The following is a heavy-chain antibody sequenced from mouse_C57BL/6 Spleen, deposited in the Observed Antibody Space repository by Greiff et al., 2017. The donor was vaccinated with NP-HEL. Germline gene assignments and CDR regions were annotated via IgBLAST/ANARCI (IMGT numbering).Heavy chain of an antibody. V-gene: IGHV1-76*01. J-gene: IGHJ2*01. CDR1: GYTFTDYY. D-gene: IGHD1-1*01. Sequence: VQLQQSGAELVRPGASVKLSCKASGYTFTDYYINWVKQRPGQGLEWIARIYPGSGNTYYNEKFKGKATLTAEKSSSTAYMQLSSLTSEDSAVYFCARSTTVVATYYFDYWGQGTTLTVSS. CDR2: IYPGSGNT. CDR3: ARSTTVVATYYFDY.